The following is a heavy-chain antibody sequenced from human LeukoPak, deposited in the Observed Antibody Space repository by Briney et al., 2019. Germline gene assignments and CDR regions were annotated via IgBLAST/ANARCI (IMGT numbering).Heavy chain of an antibody. V-gene: IGHV3-30*19. CDR3: ARAAVVTGWDA. J-gene: IGHJ3*01. D-gene: IGHD4-23*01. CDR1: GFTFSSYG. CDR2: ISYDGSNK. Sequence: GGSLRLSCAASGFTFSSYGMHWVRQAPGKGLEWVAVISYDGSNKYYADSVKGRFAISRDNSKNTLYLQMNSLRAEDTAVYYCARAAVVTGWDAWGQGTMVTVSS.